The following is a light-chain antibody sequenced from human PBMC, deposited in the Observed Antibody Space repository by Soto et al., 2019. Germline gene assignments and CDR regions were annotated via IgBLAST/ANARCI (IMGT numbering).Light chain of an antibody. Sequence: QSALTQPASVSGSPGQSITISCTGTSSDVGGYNYVSWYQQYPGKAPKLMIYDVSNRPSGVSNRFSGSKSGNTASLTISGLQAEDEADYYCSSYTSSSRVFGTGTKLTVL. CDR2: DVS. J-gene: IGLJ1*01. CDR3: SSYTSSSRV. V-gene: IGLV2-14*01. CDR1: SSDVGGYNY.